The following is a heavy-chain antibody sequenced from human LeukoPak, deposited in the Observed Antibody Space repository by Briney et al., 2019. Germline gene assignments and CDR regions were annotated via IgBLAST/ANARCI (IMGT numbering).Heavy chain of an antibody. Sequence: GGSLRLSCAASGFTFSSYAMHWVRQAPGKGLEYVSAISSNGGSTYYANSVKGRFTISRDNSKNTLYLQMGSLRAEDMAVYYCARSYLDYYYYMDVWGKGTTVTVSS. CDR2: ISSNGGST. D-gene: IGHD3-16*01. CDR3: ARSYLDYYYYMDV. J-gene: IGHJ6*03. V-gene: IGHV3-64*01. CDR1: GFTFSSYA.